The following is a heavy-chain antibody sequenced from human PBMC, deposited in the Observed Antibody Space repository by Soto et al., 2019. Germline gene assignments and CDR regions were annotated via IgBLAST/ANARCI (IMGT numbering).Heavy chain of an antibody. CDR3: ARESVSWFDP. V-gene: IGHV1-8*01. CDR1: GYTFTSYD. CDR2: MNPHSGNT. D-gene: IGHD3-16*01. Sequence: QVQLVQSGAEVKKPGASVKVSCKASGYTFTSYDINWVRQATGQGIEWMGWMNPHSGNTGFAQKFQGRVTMTGNTSLSTAYMEPSSLRAEDTAVYYCARESVSWFDPWGQGELVTVSS. J-gene: IGHJ5*02.